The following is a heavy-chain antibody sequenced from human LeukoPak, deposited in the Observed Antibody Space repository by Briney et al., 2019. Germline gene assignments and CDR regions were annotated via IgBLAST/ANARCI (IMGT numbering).Heavy chain of an antibody. Sequence: GASVKVSSKASGYTFTSYDINWVRQATGQGREWMGWMNPNSGNTGYAQKFEGRVTMTSNTCISTAYMELSSLRSDDTAVYYCARGPLGDRFLEWLRPTYYYYYGMDVWGQGTTVTVSS. D-gene: IGHD3-3*01. CDR3: ARGPLGDRFLEWLRPTYYYYYGMDV. V-gene: IGHV1-8*01. CDR2: MNPNSGNT. J-gene: IGHJ6*02. CDR1: GYTFTSYD.